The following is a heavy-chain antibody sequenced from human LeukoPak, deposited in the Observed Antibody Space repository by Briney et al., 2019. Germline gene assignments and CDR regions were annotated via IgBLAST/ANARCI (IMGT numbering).Heavy chain of an antibody. V-gene: IGHV1-46*01. CDR1: GYSFTSNY. Sequence: ASVKVSCKVSGYSFTSNYIHWVRQAPGQGLEWMGMIYPRDGSTSFAQRFQDRVTVTRDTSTSTVHMELSGLRSEDTAVYYCARDQEGFDYWGQGTLVTVSS. CDR2: IYPRDGST. CDR3: ARDQEGFDY. J-gene: IGHJ4*02.